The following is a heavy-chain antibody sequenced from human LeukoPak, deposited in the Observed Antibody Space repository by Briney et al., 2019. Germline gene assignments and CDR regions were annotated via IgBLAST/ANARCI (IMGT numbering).Heavy chain of an antibody. CDR1: GYTFTSYD. Sequence: ASVKVSCKASGYTFTSYDINWVRQATGQGLEWMGWMNPNSGNTGYAQKFQGRVTMTRNTSISTAYMELSSLRSEDTAVYYCARGHDYGDETPYYYYYYYMDVWGKGTTVTISS. V-gene: IGHV1-8*01. CDR2: MNPNSGNT. CDR3: ARGHDYGDETPYYYYYYYMDV. D-gene: IGHD4-17*01. J-gene: IGHJ6*03.